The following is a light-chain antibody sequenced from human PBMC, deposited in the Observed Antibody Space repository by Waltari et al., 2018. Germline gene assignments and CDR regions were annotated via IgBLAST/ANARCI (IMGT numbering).Light chain of an antibody. J-gene: IGLJ3*02. Sequence: QSALIQPASVSGSPGQSLTMSCTETNSDVGSYNLVSWYQQYPGKAPKLLIYEGTKRPSGVSYRFSASKSGNTASLTISGLQAEDEADYYCSSYAGSSAPRMFGGGTKLTVL. CDR1: NSDVGSYNL. CDR2: EGT. V-gene: IGLV2-23*01. CDR3: SSYAGSSAPRM.